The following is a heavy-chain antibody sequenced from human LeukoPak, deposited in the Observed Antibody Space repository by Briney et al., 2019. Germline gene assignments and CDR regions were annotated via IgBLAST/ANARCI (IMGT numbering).Heavy chain of an antibody. D-gene: IGHD1-1*01. CDR1: GFTFSSSA. V-gene: IGHV3-23*01. CDR2: ISWNGGTI. J-gene: IGHJ4*02. CDR3: AKSRSGSANWALQIFDN. Sequence: PGGSLRLSCAASGFTFSSSAMSWVRHAPGKGLEWVSGISWNGGTISYADSVKGRFTISRDNSKNSLFVQMNSLRAEDTAVYFCAKSRSGSANWALQIFDNWGQGTLVTVSS.